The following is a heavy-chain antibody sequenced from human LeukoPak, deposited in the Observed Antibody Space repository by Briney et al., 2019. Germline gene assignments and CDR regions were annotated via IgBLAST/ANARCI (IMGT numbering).Heavy chain of an antibody. J-gene: IGHJ5*02. V-gene: IGHV4-61*01. CDR1: GASVSSASY. D-gene: IGHD2-8*01. CDR3: ARSRAFNNGAFDP. Sequence: SETLSLTCTVSGASVSSASYWTWIRQPPGKGVEWIAHIYNGVNTNYNPSLKSRVTISVDTSKNQFSLRLNSVTAADTAVYYCARSRAFNNGAFDPWGQGSLVTVSS. CDR2: IYNGVNT.